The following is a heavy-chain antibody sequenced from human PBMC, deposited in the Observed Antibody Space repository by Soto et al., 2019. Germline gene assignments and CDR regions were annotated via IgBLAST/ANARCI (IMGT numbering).Heavy chain of an antibody. J-gene: IGHJ4*02. Sequence: SETLSLTCTVSGGSISSYYWSWIRQPPGKGLEWIGYIYYSGSTNYNPSLKSRVTISVDTSKNQFSLKLSSVTAADTAVYYCARGLGCTNGVCYPGYWGQGTLVTVSS. CDR2: IYYSGST. V-gene: IGHV4-59*08. D-gene: IGHD2-8*01. CDR1: GGSISSYY. CDR3: ARGLGCTNGVCYPGY.